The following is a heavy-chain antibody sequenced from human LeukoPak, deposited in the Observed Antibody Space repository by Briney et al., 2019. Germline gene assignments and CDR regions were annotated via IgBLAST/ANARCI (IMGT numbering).Heavy chain of an antibody. J-gene: IGHJ4*02. V-gene: IGHV3-23*01. CDR2: ITGSGYGT. CDR3: ARVGATTWY. CDR1: GFTFSTYA. D-gene: IGHD1-26*01. Sequence: GGSLRLSCAASGFTFSTYAMTWVRQAPGKGLEWVSSITGSGYGTSAADSVKGRFSISRDNSKNTLYLQVNSLRAEDTAVYYCARVGATTWYWGQGTLVTVSS.